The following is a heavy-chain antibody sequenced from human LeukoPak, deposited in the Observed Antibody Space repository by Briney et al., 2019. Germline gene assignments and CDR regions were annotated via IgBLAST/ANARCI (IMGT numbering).Heavy chain of an antibody. J-gene: IGHJ4*02. CDR3: ARGKGRDGYNYLDY. D-gene: IGHD5-24*01. V-gene: IGHV4-59*01. CDR2: IYYSGST. CDR1: GGSISSYY. Sequence: SETLSLTCTVSGGSISSYYWSWIRQPPGKGLEWIGYIYYSGSTNYNPSLKSRVTISVDTSKNQFSLKLSSVTAADTAVYYCARGKGRDGYNYLDYWGQGTLVSVSS.